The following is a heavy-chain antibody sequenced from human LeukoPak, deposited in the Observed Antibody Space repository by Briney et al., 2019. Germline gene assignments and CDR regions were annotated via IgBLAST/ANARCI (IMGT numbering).Heavy chain of an antibody. CDR2: VTSKTDGGTT. J-gene: IGHJ4*02. V-gene: IGHV3-15*01. CDR3: TTCIVVVPAAVITDY. Sequence: GGSLRLSCAASGFTFSNAWMSWVRQAPGKGLEWVGRVTSKTDGGTTDYAAPVKGRFTISRDDSKNTLYLQMNSLKTEDTAVYYCTTCIVVVPAAVITDYWGQGTLVTVSS. D-gene: IGHD2-2*01. CDR1: GFTFSNAW.